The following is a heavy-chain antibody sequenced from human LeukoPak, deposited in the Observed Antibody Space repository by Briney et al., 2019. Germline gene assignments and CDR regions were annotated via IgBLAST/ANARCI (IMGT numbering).Heavy chain of an antibody. Sequence: PSETLSLTCTVFGGSISSSSYYWGWIRQPPGKGLEWIGEIYHSGSTNYNPSLKSRVTISVHKSKNQFSLKLSSVTAADTAVYYCARFDIWGQGTMVTVSS. CDR1: GGSISSSSYY. J-gene: IGHJ3*02. V-gene: IGHV4-39*07. CDR2: IYHSGST. CDR3: ARFDI.